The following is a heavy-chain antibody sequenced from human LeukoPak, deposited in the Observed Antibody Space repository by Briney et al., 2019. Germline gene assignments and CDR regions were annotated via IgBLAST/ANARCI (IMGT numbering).Heavy chain of an antibody. CDR3: ARDLRSTYYDILTGPKAMIYAFDI. Sequence: SQTLSLTCAISGDSVSSNSAAWNWIRQSPSRGLEWLGRTYYRSKWYNDYAVSVKSRITINPDTSKNQFSLQLNSVTPEDTAVYYCARDLRSTYYDILTGPKAMIYAFDIWGQGTMVTVSS. CDR1: GDSVSSNSAA. D-gene: IGHD3-9*01. J-gene: IGHJ3*02. CDR2: TYYRSKWYN. V-gene: IGHV6-1*01.